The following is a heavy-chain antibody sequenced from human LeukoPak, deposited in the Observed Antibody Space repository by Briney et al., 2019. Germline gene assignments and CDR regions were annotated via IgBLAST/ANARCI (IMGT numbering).Heavy chain of an antibody. J-gene: IGHJ4*02. CDR2: INPNSGGT. CDR3: ASTNSGYYTNGVCYLSDY. D-gene: IGHD2-8*01. V-gene: IGHV1-2*06. Sequence: ASVKVSCKASGYTFTGYYMHWVRQAPGQGLEWMGRINPNSGGTNYAQKFQGRVTMTRDTSISTAYMELSRLRSDDTAVYYCASTNSGYYTNGVCYLSDYWGQGTLVTVSS. CDR1: GYTFTGYY.